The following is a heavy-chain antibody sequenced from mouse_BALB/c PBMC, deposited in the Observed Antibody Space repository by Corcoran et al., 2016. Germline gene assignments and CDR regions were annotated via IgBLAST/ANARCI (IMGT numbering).Heavy chain of an antibody. D-gene: IGHD2-1*01. CDR3: ARTIYYGNYVDY. CDR1: GYTFTDYY. CDR2: VNPYNGGT. Sequence: EVQLQQSGPELVKPGASVKMSCKASGYTFTDYYMDWVKQSHGESFEWIGRVNPYNGGTSYNQKFKGKATLTVDKSSSTAYMELNSLTSEDSAVYYCARTIYYGNYVDYWGQGTTLTVSS. J-gene: IGHJ2*01. V-gene: IGHV1-19*01.